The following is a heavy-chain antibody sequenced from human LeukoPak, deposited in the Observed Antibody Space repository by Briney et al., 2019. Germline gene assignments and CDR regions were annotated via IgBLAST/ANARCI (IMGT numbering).Heavy chain of an antibody. Sequence: GGSLRLSCAASGFTFGSYWMSWVRQAPGKGLEWVANIKHDGSEKYYEDSVKGRFTISRDNAKNSLFLQMNSLRAEDAAVYYCARDSLTKGGDYWGQGTLVTVSS. J-gene: IGHJ4*02. V-gene: IGHV3-7*01. D-gene: IGHD3-16*01. CDR3: ARDSLTKGGDY. CDR2: IKHDGSEK. CDR1: GFTFGSYW.